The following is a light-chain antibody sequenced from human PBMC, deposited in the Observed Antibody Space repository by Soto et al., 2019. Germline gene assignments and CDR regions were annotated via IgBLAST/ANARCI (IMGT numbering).Light chain of an antibody. CDR1: QSVSSSY. CDR3: RRDVRSPWT. J-gene: IGKJ1*01. V-gene: IGKV3-20*01. CDR2: DAS. Sequence: EIVLTQSPGTLSLSPGERATLSCRASQSVSSSYLAWYQQKPGQAPRLLIFDASSRATGISDRFSGSGSGKDFTLTTSRLEPEDFAVYYCRRDVRSPWTFAKGPRWKSN.